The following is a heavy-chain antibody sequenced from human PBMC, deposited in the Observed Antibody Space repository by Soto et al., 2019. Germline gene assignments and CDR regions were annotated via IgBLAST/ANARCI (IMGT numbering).Heavy chain of an antibody. Sequence: ASVKVSCKASGYSFTAYSMHWVRQAPGQGLEWMGWFNPNSGDTSYAQKFQGRVTLTRDTSISTAYLELTGLRSDDTAVYYCAREASAVISLDYWG. CDR3: AREASAVISLDY. J-gene: IGHJ4*01. V-gene: IGHV1-2*02. CDR1: GYSFTAYS. D-gene: IGHD6-19*01. CDR2: FNPNSGDT.